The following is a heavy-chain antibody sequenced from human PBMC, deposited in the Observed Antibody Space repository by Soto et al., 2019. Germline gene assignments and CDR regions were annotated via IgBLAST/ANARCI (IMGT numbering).Heavy chain of an antibody. J-gene: IGHJ3*02. V-gene: IGHV4-34*01. CDR1: GGSFSGYY. D-gene: IGHD3-22*01. CDR3: ARDYYDSSGYYVDAFDI. CDR2: INHSGST. Sequence: SETLSLTCAVYGGSFSGYYWSWIRQPPGKGLEWIGEINHSGSTNYNPSLKSRVTISVDTSKNQFSLKLSSVTAADTAVYYCARDYYDSSGYYVDAFDIWGQGTMVTVSS.